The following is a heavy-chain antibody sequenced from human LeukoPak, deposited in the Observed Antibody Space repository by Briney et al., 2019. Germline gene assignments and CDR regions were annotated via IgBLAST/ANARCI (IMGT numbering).Heavy chain of an antibody. J-gene: IGHJ4*02. CDR3: VRTGEVTTVCDS. V-gene: IGHV4-59*08. D-gene: IGHD4-17*01. Sequence: SETLSLTCAVSGGSFTHYYWNWIRQAPGKGLGWIGNIHYRGNTNTNPSLKSRVTIAADTSKNQFSLKLSSVTAADTAVYYCVRTGEVTTVCDSWGQGNLVTVSS. CDR1: GGSFTHYY. CDR2: IHYRGNT.